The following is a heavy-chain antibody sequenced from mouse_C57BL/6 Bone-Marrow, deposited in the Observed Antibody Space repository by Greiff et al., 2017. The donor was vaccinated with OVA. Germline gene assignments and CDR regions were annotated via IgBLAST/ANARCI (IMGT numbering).Heavy chain of an antibody. J-gene: IGHJ3*01. CDR1: GFTFSSYG. CDR2: ISSGGSYT. V-gene: IGHV5-6*02. Sequence: EVKLEESGGDLVKPGGSLKLSCAASGFTFSSYGMSWVRQTPDKRLEWVATISSGGSYTYYPDSVKGRFTISRDNAKNTLYLQMSSLKSEDTAMYYCARQGWLLSWFAYWGQGTLVTVSA. CDR3: ARQGWLLSWFAY. D-gene: IGHD2-3*01.